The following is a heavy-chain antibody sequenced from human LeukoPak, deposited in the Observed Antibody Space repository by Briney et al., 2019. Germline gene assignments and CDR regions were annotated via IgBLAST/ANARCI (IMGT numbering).Heavy chain of an antibody. CDR3: AREIAAAGTVGYDY. Sequence: PSETLSLTCTVSGGSISSYYWSWIRQPPGKGLEWIGYIYYSGSTNYNPSLKSRVTISVDTSKNQFSLKLSSVTAADTAVYYCAREIAAAGTVGYDYWGQGTLVTVSS. CDR2: IYYSGST. V-gene: IGHV4-59*12. CDR1: GGSISSYY. J-gene: IGHJ4*02. D-gene: IGHD6-13*01.